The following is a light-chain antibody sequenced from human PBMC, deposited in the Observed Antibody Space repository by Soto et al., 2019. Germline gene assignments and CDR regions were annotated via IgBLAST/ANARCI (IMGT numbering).Light chain of an antibody. Sequence: QSVLTQPPSASGSPGQSVTISCTGTSSDVGGYNYVSWYQQHPGKAPKLMIYEVSKQPSGVPDRFSGSKSGNTASLTVSGLQAEDEADYYCSSYAGSNNAWVFGGGTKVTVL. CDR2: EVS. CDR3: SSYAGSNNAWV. CDR1: SSDVGGYNY. V-gene: IGLV2-8*01. J-gene: IGLJ3*02.